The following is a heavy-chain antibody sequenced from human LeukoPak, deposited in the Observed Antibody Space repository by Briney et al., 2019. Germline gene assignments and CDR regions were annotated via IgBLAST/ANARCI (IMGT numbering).Heavy chain of an antibody. CDR2: IYTSGST. D-gene: IGHD6-13*01. V-gene: IGHV4-4*07. CDR3: ARVEGSWSLHYMDV. Sequence: SETLSLTCTVSGGSISSYYWSWIRQPAGEGLEWIGRIYTSGSTNYNPSLKSRVTMSVDTSKNQFSLKLSSVTAADTAVYYCARVEGSWSLHYMDVWGKGTTVTVSS. J-gene: IGHJ6*03. CDR1: GGSISSYY.